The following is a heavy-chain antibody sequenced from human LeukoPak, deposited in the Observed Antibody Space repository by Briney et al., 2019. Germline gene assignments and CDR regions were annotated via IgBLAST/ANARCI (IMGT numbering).Heavy chain of an antibody. CDR2: INHSGST. V-gene: IGHV4-34*01. D-gene: IGHD2-21*02. CDR1: GGSFSGYY. CDR3: ASLYCGGDCYLDY. J-gene: IGHJ4*02. Sequence: TSETLSLTCAVYGGSFSGYYWSWIRKPPGKGLEWIGEINHSGSTSYNPSLKSRVTISVDTSKNQFSLKLSSVTAADTAVYYCASLYCGGDCYLDYWGQGTLVTVSS.